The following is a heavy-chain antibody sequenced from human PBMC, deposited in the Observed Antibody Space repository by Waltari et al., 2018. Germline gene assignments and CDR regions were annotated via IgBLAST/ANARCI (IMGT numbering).Heavy chain of an antibody. D-gene: IGHD1-26*01. CDR2: IYYSGST. J-gene: IGHJ4*02. Sequence: QLQLQESGPGLVKPSETLSLTCTVSGGSISSTNYYWGWIRQPPGKGLEWIGSIYYSGSTYYNPSLKSRVTISVDTSKNQFSLNLSSVTAADTAVYYCARTQGSGVGVPRRLEYWGQGTLVTVSS. CDR1: GGSISSTNYY. V-gene: IGHV4-39*07. CDR3: ARTQGSGVGVPRRLEY.